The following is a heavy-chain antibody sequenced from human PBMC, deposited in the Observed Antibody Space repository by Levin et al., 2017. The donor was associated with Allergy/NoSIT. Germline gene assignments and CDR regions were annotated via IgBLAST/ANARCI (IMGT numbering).Heavy chain of an antibody. CDR1: GFSFSSYA. CDR3: AKDSNSYGYIVWFDP. D-gene: IGHD5-18*01. J-gene: IGHJ5*02. V-gene: IGHV3-23*01. CDR2: ISGSGSST. Sequence: PGGSLRLSCAASGFSFSSYAMSWVRQAPGKGLEWVSAISGSGSSTYYADSVKGRFTISRDNSKNTLYLQMNSLRAEDTAVYYCAKDSNSYGYIVWFDPWGQGTLVTVSS.